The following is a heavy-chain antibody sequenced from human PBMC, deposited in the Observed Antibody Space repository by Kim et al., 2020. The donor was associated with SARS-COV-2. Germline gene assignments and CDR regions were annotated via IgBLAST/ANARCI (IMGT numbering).Heavy chain of an antibody. J-gene: IGHJ4*02. CDR3: TNAGLES. CDR1: GFTFSGSG. CDR2: MKSKTNNYAT. Sequence: GGSLRLSCATSGFTFSGSGMHWVRQAPGKGLEWVGRMKSKTNNYATAYAASVQGRFTISRDDSKNTAYLQMNSLKTDDTAVYYCTNAGLESWGQGTLVTVSS. V-gene: IGHV3-73*01.